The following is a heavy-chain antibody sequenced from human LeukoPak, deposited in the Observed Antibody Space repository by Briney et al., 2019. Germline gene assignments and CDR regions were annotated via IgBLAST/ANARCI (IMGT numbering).Heavy chain of an antibody. CDR1: GGSISSGGYS. V-gene: IGHV4-30-2*01. J-gene: IGHJ4*02. CDR2: IYHSGST. CDR3: ARHSGYDEVDY. Sequence: SETLSLTCAVSGGSISSGGYSWRWIRQPPGKGLEWIGSIYHSGSTYYNPSLKSRVTMSVDTSKNQFSLKLSSVTAADTAVYYCARHSGYDEVDYWGQGTLVTVSS. D-gene: IGHD5-12*01.